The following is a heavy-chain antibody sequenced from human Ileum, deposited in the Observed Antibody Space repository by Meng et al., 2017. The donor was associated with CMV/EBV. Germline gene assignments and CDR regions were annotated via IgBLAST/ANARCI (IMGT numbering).Heavy chain of an antibody. CDR3: ARVTNPEYFEH. V-gene: IGHV1-18*04. CDR2: VSAYDGDT. Sequence: VQLVQSGAEVKKPGASVKVSCKASGYTYTNYGISWARQAPGQGLEWIGWVSAYDGDTNYAQKVKGRVTMTTDTSTTTAYMELRSLRSDDTAIYYCARVTNPEYFEHWGQGTLVTVSS. J-gene: IGHJ1*01. CDR1: GYTYTNYG.